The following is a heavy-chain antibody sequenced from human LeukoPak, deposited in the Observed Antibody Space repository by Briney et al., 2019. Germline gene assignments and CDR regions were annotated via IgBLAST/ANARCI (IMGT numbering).Heavy chain of an antibody. Sequence: PGRSLRLSCAASGFTFSSYAMHWVRQAPGKGLEWVAVISYDGSNKYYADSVKGRFTISRDNSKNTLYLQMNSLRAEDTAVYYCARDSGIAAATYLFDYWGQGTLVTVSS. J-gene: IGHJ4*02. CDR3: ARDSGIAAATYLFDY. D-gene: IGHD6-13*01. CDR1: GFTFSSYA. CDR2: ISYDGSNK. V-gene: IGHV3-30*04.